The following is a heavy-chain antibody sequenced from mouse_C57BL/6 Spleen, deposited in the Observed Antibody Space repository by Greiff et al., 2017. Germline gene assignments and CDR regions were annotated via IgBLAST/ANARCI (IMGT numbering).Heavy chain of an antibody. V-gene: IGHV1-52*01. CDR1: GYTFTSYW. J-gene: IGHJ1*03. CDR3: AREEYYGSSYRYCDV. Sequence: VQLQQPGAELVRPGSSVKLSCKASGYTFTSYWMHWVKQRHIQGLEWIGNIDPSESETHYNQKFKDKATLTVDKYSSTAYMQLSSLTSEDAAVDDCAREEYYGSSYRYCDVWGTGTRVTVSS. CDR2: IDPSESET. D-gene: IGHD1-1*01.